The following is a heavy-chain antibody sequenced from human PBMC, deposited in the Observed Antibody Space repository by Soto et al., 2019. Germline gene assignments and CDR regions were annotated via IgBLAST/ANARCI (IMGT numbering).Heavy chain of an antibody. J-gene: IGHJ4*02. CDR1: GFTFSSYA. D-gene: IGHD2-21*02. V-gene: IGHV3-23*01. CDR2: ISGSGGST. CDR3: AKDRPGGDYFPLTDY. Sequence: PGGSLRLSCAASGFTFSSYAMHWVRQAPGKGLEWVSAISGSGGSTYYADSVKGRFTISRDNSKNTLYLQMNSLRAEDTAVYYCAKDRPGGDYFPLTDYWGQGTLVTVSS.